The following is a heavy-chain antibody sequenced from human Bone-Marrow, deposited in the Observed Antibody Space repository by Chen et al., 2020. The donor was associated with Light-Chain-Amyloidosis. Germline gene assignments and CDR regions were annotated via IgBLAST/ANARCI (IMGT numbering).Heavy chain of an antibody. D-gene: IGHD4-17*01. CDR3: ASTVTSQLPVFEH. CDR2: IYWNDSQ. J-gene: IGHJ4*02. V-gene: IGHV2-5*01. CDR1: GFSLNTVGIG. Sequence: QITLKESGPTLVKPTETLTLTCTFSGFSLNTVGIGVGWVRQPPGKALEWLTLIYWNDSQRYSPSLRNRITITKDASKNQVVLTMTDLDHVDTATYYCASTVTSQLPVFEHWGQGALVSVSS.